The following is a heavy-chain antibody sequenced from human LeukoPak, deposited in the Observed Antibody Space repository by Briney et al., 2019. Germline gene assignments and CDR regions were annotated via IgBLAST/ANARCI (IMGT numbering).Heavy chain of an antibody. CDR2: ISYDGSNK. V-gene: IGHV3-30*18. Sequence: GGSLRLSCAASGFTFSSYGMHWVRQAPGKGLEWVAVISYDGSNKYYADSVKGRFTISRDNSKNTLYLQMNSLRAEDTAVYYCAKVRRVGAVLRPFDYWGQGTLVTVSS. CDR1: GFTFSSYG. CDR3: AKVRRVGAVLRPFDY. D-gene: IGHD1-26*01. J-gene: IGHJ4*02.